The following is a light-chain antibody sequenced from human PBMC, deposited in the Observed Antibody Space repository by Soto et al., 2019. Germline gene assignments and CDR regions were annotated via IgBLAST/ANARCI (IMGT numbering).Light chain of an antibody. CDR2: GAS. CDR1: QTVSDD. J-gene: IGKJ3*01. V-gene: IGKV3-15*01. Sequence: EIVMTQSPATLLVSPGERATLSCRASQTVSDDLAWYQQKPGQAPRLLIYGASTRATAIPARFSGGGSGTEFTLTISSLQSEDSAIYYCQQYHAWPPITFGPGTKVNI. CDR3: QQYHAWPPIT.